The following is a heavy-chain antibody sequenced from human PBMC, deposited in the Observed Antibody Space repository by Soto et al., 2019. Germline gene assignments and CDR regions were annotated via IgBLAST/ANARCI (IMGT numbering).Heavy chain of an antibody. Sequence: PGGTPRLSCAASGFTFDDYAMHWVRQAPGKGLEWVSLISWDGGSTYYADSVKGRFTISGDNSKNSLYLQMNSLRAEDTALYYCAKDMGLLHDLADGMDVWGQGTTVTVSS. CDR3: AKDMGLLHDLADGMDV. J-gene: IGHJ6*02. CDR1: GFTFDDYA. D-gene: IGHD3-3*01. V-gene: IGHV3-43D*04. CDR2: ISWDGGST.